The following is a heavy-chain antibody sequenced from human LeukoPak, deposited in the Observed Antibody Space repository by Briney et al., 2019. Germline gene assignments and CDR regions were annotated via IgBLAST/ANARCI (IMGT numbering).Heavy chain of an antibody. D-gene: IGHD1-7*01. CDR3: ARGGRTGSTSDY. CDR1: GGSISSYY. Sequence: SETLSLTCTVSGGSISSYYWSWIRQPPGRGLEWIGYIYYTGSTNYNPSLKSRVTISVDTPKNQFSLKLRSVTAADTAVYYCARGGRTGSTSDYWGQGTLVTVSS. CDR2: IYYTGST. J-gene: IGHJ4*02. V-gene: IGHV4-59*01.